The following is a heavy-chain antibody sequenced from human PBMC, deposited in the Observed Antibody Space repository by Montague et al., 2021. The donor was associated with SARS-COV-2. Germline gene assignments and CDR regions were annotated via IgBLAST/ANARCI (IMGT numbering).Heavy chain of an antibody. Sequence: SETLSLTCTVTGDSIISDRYYWGWIRQPPGKGLEWIGIIYDSGSTSYNPSLDSRVTITIDTSKNQFSLNLMSVTPADTAVYYCVKGSGYPWGQGTLVTVSS. CDR1: GDSIISDRYY. J-gene: IGHJ5*02. V-gene: IGHV4-61*01. CDR2: IYDSGST. CDR3: VKGSGYP. D-gene: IGHD3-22*01.